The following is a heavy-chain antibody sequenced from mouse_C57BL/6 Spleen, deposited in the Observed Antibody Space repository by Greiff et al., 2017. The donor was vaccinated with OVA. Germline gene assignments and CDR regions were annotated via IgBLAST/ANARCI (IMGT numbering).Heavy chain of an antibody. CDR2: IHPNSGST. J-gene: IGHJ4*01. Sequence: VQLQQPGAELVKPGASVKLSCKASGYTFTSYWMHWVKQRPGQGLEWIGMIHPNSGSTNYNEKFKSKATLTVDKSSSTAYMQLSSLTSEDSAVYYCAVYYDYDEGAMDYWGQGTSVTVSS. V-gene: IGHV1-64*01. CDR1: GYTFTSYW. CDR3: AVYYDYDEGAMDY. D-gene: IGHD2-4*01.